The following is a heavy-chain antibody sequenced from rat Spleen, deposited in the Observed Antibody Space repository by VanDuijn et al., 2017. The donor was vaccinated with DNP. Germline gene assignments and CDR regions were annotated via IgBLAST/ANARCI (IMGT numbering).Heavy chain of an antibody. CDR2: ISYDGGNT. J-gene: IGHJ2*01. Sequence: EVQLVESGGGLVQPGRSMKLSCAASGFTFSSFAMAWVRQAPTKGLEWVASISYDGGNTYYRDSVKGRFTISRDNAKSSLYLQMDSLRSEDTSTYYCAKDGTTREDYYFDYWGQGVMVTVSS. D-gene: IGHD1-4*01. CDR1: GFTFSSFA. CDR3: AKDGTTREDYYFDY. V-gene: IGHV5-20*01.